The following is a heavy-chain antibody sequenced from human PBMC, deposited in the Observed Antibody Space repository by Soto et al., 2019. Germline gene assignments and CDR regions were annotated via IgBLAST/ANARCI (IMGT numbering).Heavy chain of an antibody. Sequence: EVQLVESGGGLAQPGRSLRLSCAASGFIFDDDAMHWVRQAPGKGLEWVSGISWQSGSIRYADSVKGRFTISRDNAKNSLYLPMTSLRVEDTASNYCAKDMSGSSSAAAIDYWGQGILVTVS. CDR3: AKDMSGSSSAAAIDY. D-gene: IGHD6-6*01. CDR2: ISWQSGSI. V-gene: IGHV3-9*01. CDR1: GFIFDDDA. J-gene: IGHJ4*02.